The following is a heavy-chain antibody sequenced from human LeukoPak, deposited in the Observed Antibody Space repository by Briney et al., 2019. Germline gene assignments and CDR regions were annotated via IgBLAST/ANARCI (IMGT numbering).Heavy chain of an antibody. CDR1: GVSISSGDYY. CDR2: IYYSGST. V-gene: IGHV4-30-4*01. J-gene: IGHJ5*02. CDR3: ARSSWAGYCSSSSCPYNWFDP. Sequence: SETLSLTCTVSGVSISSGDYYWSWIRQPPGKGLEWIGYIYYSGSTYYNPSLKSRVTISVDMSNNQFSLKLTSVTAADTAVYYCARSSWAGYCSSSSCPYNWFDPWGQGILVSVSS. D-gene: IGHD2-2*01.